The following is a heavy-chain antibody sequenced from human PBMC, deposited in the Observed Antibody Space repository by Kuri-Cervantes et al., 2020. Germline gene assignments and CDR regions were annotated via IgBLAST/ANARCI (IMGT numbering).Heavy chain of an antibody. CDR2: IWYDGSNK. CDR3: AREIALGAFDI. J-gene: IGHJ3*02. Sequence: SLKISCAASGFTFSSYGMHWVRQAPGKGLEWVAVIWYDGSNKCYADSVNGRFTISRDNSKNTMYLQMNSLKAEDTAVYYCAREIALGAFDIWGQGTMVTVSS. V-gene: IGHV3-33*01. CDR1: GFTFSSYG. D-gene: IGHD3-16*01.